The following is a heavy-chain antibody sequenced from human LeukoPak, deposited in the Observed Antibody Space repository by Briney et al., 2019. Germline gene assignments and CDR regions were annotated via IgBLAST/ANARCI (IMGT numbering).Heavy chain of an antibody. V-gene: IGHV1-8*01. Sequence: EASVKVSCKASGYTFTSYDINWVRQATGQGLEWMGWMSPNSNNTGFAQKFQGSVSMTGNTSISTAYMELRSLRSEDTAVYFCAVLWFGEQYAFDVWGQGTMVTVSS. CDR2: MSPNSNNT. CDR3: AVLWFGEQYAFDV. D-gene: IGHD3-10*01. CDR1: GYTFTSYD. J-gene: IGHJ3*01.